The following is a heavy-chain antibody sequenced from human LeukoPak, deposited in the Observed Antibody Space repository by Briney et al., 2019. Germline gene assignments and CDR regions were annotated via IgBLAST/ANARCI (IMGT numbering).Heavy chain of an antibody. CDR2: ISYDGSNK. J-gene: IGHJ4*02. Sequence: GGSLRLSCAASGFTFSSYAMHWVRQAPGKGLEWVAVISYDGSNKYYADSVKGRFTISRDNSKNTLYLQMNSLRAEDTAVYYCVRANYGSGSYLYLGYWGQGTLVTVSS. V-gene: IGHV3-30-3*01. CDR1: GFTFSSYA. CDR3: VRANYGSGSYLYLGY. D-gene: IGHD3-10*01.